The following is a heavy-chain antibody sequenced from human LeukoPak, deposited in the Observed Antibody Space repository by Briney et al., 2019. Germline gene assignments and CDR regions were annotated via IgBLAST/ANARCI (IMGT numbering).Heavy chain of an antibody. V-gene: IGHV6-1*01. CDR1: GGSVSSNSAA. D-gene: IGHD3-10*01. CDR2: TYYRSNCSN. CDR3: ARARLHHNYGSGTNFDY. J-gene: IGHJ4*02. Sequence: SQTLSLTCAISGGSVSSNSAAWNWLRQSPSRGLEWLVRTYYRSNCSNDYAVSVTSRITINPDTSKNQFSLQLNSVTPEDTAVYYCARARLHHNYGSGTNFDYWGQGSLVTVSS.